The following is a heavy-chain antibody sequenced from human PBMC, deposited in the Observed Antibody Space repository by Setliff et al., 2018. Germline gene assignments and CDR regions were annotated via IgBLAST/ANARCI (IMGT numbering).Heavy chain of an antibody. J-gene: IGHJ6*03. CDR3: AREGVDTRSSTDYRYYMDV. D-gene: IGHD5-18*01. CDR2: IGDSGNSA. V-gene: IGHV3-23*01. CDR1: GFTFSSYA. Sequence: GGSLRLSCTASGFTFSSYAMSWVRQAPGEGLEWVSSIGDSGNSAYYADSVKGRFTIFRDNSKNTLSLQMNSLRAEDTAVYYCAREGVDTRSSTDYRYYMDVWGKGTTVTVSS.